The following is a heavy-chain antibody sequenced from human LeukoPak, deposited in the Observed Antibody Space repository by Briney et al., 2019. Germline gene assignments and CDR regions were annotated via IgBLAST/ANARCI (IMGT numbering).Heavy chain of an antibody. V-gene: IGHV4-4*07. CDR2: IYSTGST. CDR1: GGSISSYY. Sequence: SETLSLTCTVSGGSISSYYWSWIRQPAGKGLEWIGRIYSTGSTNYNPSLKSRVTMSVDTSKNQFSLRLRSVTAADTAVYYCASKIASAGTAGFDFGARGPRATVS. J-gene: IGHJ4*02. CDR3: ASKIASAGTAGFDF. D-gene: IGHD6-13*01.